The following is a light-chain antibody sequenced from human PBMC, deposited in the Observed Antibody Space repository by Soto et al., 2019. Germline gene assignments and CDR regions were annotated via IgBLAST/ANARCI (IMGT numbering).Light chain of an antibody. Sequence: QSALTQPRSVSGSPGQSVTISCTGTSSDVGGYNYVSWYQQYAGKTPKLLIYDVSKRPSGVPDRFSGSKSGNTASLSISGLQAEDEAHYYCAVWDNSMTAWVFGGGTKVTVL. J-gene: IGLJ3*02. CDR3: AVWDNSMTAWV. V-gene: IGLV2-11*01. CDR1: SSDVGGYNY. CDR2: DVS.